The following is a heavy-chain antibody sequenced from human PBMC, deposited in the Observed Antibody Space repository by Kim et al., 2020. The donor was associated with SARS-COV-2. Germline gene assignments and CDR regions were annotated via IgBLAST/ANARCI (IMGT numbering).Heavy chain of an antibody. CDR3: ASQSPSLPSPTFDN. CDR2: ITGGSSFI. CDR1: GFFFGAYT. V-gene: IGHV3-21*01. J-gene: IGHJ1*01. Sequence: GGSLRLSCAASGFFFGAYTMNWVRQAPGKGPEWVSSITGGSSFIDYATSVKGRFTISRDNAENSVFLQMNDLRGEDTAIYYCASQSPSLPSPTFDNWGQGTLVSVSA.